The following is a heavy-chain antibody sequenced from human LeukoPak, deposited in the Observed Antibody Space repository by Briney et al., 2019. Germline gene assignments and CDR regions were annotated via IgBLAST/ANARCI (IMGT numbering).Heavy chain of an antibody. J-gene: IGHJ4*02. CDR2: IYHSGST. CDR1: GYSISSGYY. CDR3: AKTRTGPYYFDY. Sequence: SETLSLTCAVSGYSISSGYYWGWIWQPPGKGLEWIGSIYHSGSTYYNPSLKSRVTISADTSKNQFFLKLSSVTAADTAVYYCAKTRTGPYYFDYWGQGTLVTVSS. V-gene: IGHV4-38-2*01.